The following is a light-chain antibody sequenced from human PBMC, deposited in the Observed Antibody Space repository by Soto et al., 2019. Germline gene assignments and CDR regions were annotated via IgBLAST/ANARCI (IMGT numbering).Light chain of an antibody. V-gene: IGKV4-1*01. CDR3: QQYYTIPYT. CDR2: WAS. J-gene: IGKJ2*01. Sequence: DIVMTQSPDSLAVSLGERATINCKSSQSVLHSPNNKNYLAWYQHKPGQPPNVLITWASTRESGVPDRFSGSGSGTDFTLTISSLQAEDVEVYYCQQYYTIPYTFGQGTKLEIK. CDR1: QSVLHSPNNKNY.